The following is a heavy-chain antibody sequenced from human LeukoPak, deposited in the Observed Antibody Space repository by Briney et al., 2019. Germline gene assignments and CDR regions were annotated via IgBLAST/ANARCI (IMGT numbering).Heavy chain of an antibody. Sequence: GGSLKISCKGSGYSFTSYWIGWVRQMPGKGLEWMGIIYPGDSDTRYSPSFQGQVTISADKSISTAYLQWSSLKASDTAMYYCARHPSAEDIVATIYPDYWGQGTLVTVSS. CDR1: GYSFTSYW. J-gene: IGHJ4*02. CDR2: IYPGDSDT. V-gene: IGHV5-51*01. CDR3: ARHPSAEDIVATIYPDY. D-gene: IGHD5-12*01.